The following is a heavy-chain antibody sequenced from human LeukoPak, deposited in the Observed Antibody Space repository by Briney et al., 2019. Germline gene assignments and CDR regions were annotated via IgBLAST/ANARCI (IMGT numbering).Heavy chain of an antibody. CDR2: ISYDGSNK. D-gene: IGHD2-15*01. CDR3: AKDRGMVAATSFYFDY. Sequence: GGSLRLSCAAFGFTFSSYGMHWVRQAPGKGLEWVAVISYDGSNKYYADSVKGRFTISRDNSKDTLYLQMNSLRAEDTAVYYCAKDRGMVAATSFYFDYWGQGTLVTVSS. V-gene: IGHV3-30*18. CDR1: GFTFSSYG. J-gene: IGHJ4*02.